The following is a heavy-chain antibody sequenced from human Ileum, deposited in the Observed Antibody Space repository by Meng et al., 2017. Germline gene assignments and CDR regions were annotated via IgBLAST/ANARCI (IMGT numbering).Heavy chain of an antibody. CDR3: ARQYCSSSSCYLIDD. Sequence: QAGVEIKKPGSSVKVSCKASGGTFTTNTFNWVRLAPGQGLEWLGQIIPMFDTANYAQKFQGRVTLTADKSTRTAFMELSSLRSEDTAVYYCARQYCSSSSCYLIDDWGHGTLVTVSS. CDR1: GGTFTTNT. CDR2: IIPMFDTA. D-gene: IGHD2-2*01. J-gene: IGHJ4*01. V-gene: IGHV1-69*06.